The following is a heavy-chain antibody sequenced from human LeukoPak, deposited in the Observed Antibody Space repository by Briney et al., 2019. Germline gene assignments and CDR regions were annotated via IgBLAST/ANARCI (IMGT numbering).Heavy chain of an antibody. V-gene: IGHV4-30-2*01. D-gene: IGHD5-18*01. CDR1: GGSISSGGYS. Sequence: PSQTLSLTCAVSGGSISSGGYSWSWIRQPPGKGLEWIGYIYHSGSTYYNPSLKSRVTISVDRSKNQFSLKLSSATAADTAVYYCARAGGVDTAMDANFDYWGQGTLVTVSS. CDR3: ARAGGVDTAMDANFDY. CDR2: IYHSGST. J-gene: IGHJ4*02.